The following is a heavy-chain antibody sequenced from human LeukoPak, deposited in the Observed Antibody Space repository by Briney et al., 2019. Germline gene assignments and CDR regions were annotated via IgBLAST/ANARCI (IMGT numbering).Heavy chain of an antibody. CDR2: IWYDGSNK. D-gene: IGHD4-11*01. Sequence: GGSMRLSCAAAGFTFSSYGLHRVRQAPGKGLEWVAVIWYDGSNKYYADSVKGRFTISRDNSKNTLYLQMNSLRAEDTAVYYCARAADPYSNYVVPWFDPWGQGTLVTVSS. J-gene: IGHJ5*02. CDR3: ARAADPYSNYVVPWFDP. CDR1: GFTFSSYG. V-gene: IGHV3-33*01.